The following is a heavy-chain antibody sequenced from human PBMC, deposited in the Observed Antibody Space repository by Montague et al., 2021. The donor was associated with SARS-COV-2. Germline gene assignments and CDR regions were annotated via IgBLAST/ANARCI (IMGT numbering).Heavy chain of an antibody. J-gene: IGHJ6*02. CDR2: IYYSGST. D-gene: IGHD3-10*02. Sequence: SETLSLTCTLSGGSFSGYYWSWIRQSPGKGLEWIGYIYYSGSTNYNPSLKSRIAISLDTSKNQFSLRLTSVTAADTAVYYCARCSGSSFYYFDMDVWGQGTTVSVSS. CDR1: GGSFSGYY. V-gene: IGHV4-59*01. CDR3: ARCSGSSFYYFDMDV.